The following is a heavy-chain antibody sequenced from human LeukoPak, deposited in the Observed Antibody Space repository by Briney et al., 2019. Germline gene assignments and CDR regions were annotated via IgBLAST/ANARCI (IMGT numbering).Heavy chain of an antibody. CDR3: ARDQSSYGMDV. CDR2: IWYDGSHE. Sequence: GGSLRLSCAASGFTFSRSGMHWVRQAPGKGLEWVSVIWYDGSHEDYADSVKGRFAISRDNSKNTLFMQMNSLRAEDTAVYYCARDQSSYGMDVWGQGTTVTVSS. V-gene: IGHV3-33*01. D-gene: IGHD3-16*02. J-gene: IGHJ6*02. CDR1: GFTFSRSG.